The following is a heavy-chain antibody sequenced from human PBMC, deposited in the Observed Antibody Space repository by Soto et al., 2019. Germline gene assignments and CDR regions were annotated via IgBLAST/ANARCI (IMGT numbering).Heavy chain of an antibody. CDR2: IGAGSAGT. D-gene: IGHD3-10*02. V-gene: IGHV3-23*01. CDR3: EAPRVRVARTRYLDP. CDR1: GFSFPSFA. J-gene: IGHJ5*02. Sequence: PGGSLRLSCAASGFSFPSFAMSWVRQAPGKGLEWVSAIGAGSAGTHYADSVKGRFTISRDDSKNTLYLEMNSLRADDTAVYYCEAPRVRVARTRYLDPWGQGTPVTVYS.